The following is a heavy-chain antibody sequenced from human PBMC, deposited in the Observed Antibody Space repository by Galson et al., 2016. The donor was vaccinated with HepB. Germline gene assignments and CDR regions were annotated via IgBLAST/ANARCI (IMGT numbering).Heavy chain of an antibody. Sequence: SLRLSCAVSGFTFSSYAMSWVRQAPGKGLEWVSGISGSGVSTHNADSVKGRFTISRDDSKNTLFLEMNSLRAEDTAVYYCAKAPYYDSGSYYYFDYWGQGTLVTVSS. CDR1: GFTFSSYA. CDR2: ISGSGVST. CDR3: AKAPYYDSGSYYYFDY. V-gene: IGHV3-23*01. D-gene: IGHD3-22*01. J-gene: IGHJ4*02.